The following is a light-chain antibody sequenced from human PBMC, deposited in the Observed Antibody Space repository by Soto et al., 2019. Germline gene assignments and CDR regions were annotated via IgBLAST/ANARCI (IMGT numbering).Light chain of an antibody. CDR3: QLRLSWPIT. J-gene: IGKJ5*01. V-gene: IGKV3D-20*02. CDR1: QSFSSSF. Sequence: EIVLAQAPGSLSLTPGERATLSCRASQSFSSSFLAWYQQKPGQAPRLLIFDTSNRATGIPARFSGSGSGTDFTLTISSLEPEEFAVYYCQLRLSWPITFGQGTRL. CDR2: DTS.